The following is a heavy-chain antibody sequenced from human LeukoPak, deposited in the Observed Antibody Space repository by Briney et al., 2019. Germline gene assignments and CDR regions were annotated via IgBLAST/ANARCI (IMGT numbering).Heavy chain of an antibody. V-gene: IGHV3-13*01. D-gene: IGHD1-1*01. CDR3: ARAPSNDWDLDY. CDR2: IGTAGDT. CDR1: GFTFSSYD. Sequence: GGSLRLSCAASGFTFSSYDMHWVRQATGKGLEWVSAIGTAGDTYYPGSVKGRFTISRENAKNSLYLQMNSLRAGDTAVYYCARAPSNDWDLDYWGQGTLVTVSS. J-gene: IGHJ4*02.